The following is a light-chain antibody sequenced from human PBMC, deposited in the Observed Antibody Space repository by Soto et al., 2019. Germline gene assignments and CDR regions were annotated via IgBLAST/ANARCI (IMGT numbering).Light chain of an antibody. Sequence: EIVMTQSPATLSVSPGERATLSCRASQSVSSNLAWYQQKPGQAPRLLIYGASTRATGIPARFSGSGSGTEFTLTISRLESEDFAVYYCQQYHNRGFTFGHGTQVEIK. CDR3: QQYHNRGFT. CDR2: GAS. CDR1: QSVSSN. V-gene: IGKV3-15*01. J-gene: IGKJ1*01.